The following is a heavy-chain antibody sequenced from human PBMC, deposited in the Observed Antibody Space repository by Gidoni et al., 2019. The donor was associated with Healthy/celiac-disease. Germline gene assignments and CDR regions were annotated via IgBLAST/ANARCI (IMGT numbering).Heavy chain of an antibody. V-gene: IGHV3-21*01. J-gene: IGHJ4*02. CDR1: GFTFSSYS. D-gene: IGHD1-20*01. Sequence: EVQLVESGGGLVKPGGSLRLSCAASGFTFSSYSMNWVRQAPGKGLEWVSSISSSSSYIYYADSVKGRFTISRDNAKNSLYLQMNSLRAEDTAVYYCARPFITGTTVFDYWGQGTLVTVSS. CDR3: ARPFITGTTVFDY. CDR2: ISSSSSYI.